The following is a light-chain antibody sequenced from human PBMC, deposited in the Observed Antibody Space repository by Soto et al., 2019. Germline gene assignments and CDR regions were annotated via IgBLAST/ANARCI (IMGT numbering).Light chain of an antibody. J-gene: IGKJ1*01. Sequence: DIQMTQSPSTLSASVGDRVTITCRASQSTSTWLAWYQQRPGKTPKLLISEASKLESGVPSRFSGSGSGTEFTLTISSLQPDDFATYYCQQYITYPCAFGQGTKVEIK. CDR1: QSTSTW. V-gene: IGKV1-5*03. CDR3: QQYITYPCA. CDR2: EAS.